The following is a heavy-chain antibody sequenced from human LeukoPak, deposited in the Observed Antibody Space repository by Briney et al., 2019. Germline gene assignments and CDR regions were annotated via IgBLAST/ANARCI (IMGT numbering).Heavy chain of an antibody. V-gene: IGHV4-59*08. CDR2: IFHTGST. CDR3: ARQLGYCSGTSCYADKVDY. Sequence: PSETLSLTCTVSGGSISSNYWSWIRQPPGKGLEWIGYIFHTGSTNYNPSLKSRVTISVDTSKNQFSLKLSSVTAADTAVYYCARQLGYCSGTSCYADKVDYWGQGTLVTVSS. CDR1: GGSISSNY. D-gene: IGHD2-2*01. J-gene: IGHJ4*02.